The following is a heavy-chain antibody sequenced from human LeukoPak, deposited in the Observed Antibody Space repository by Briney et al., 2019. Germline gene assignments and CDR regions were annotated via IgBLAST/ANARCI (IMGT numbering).Heavy chain of an antibody. Sequence: GGSPRLSCAASGFNFTNYNMNWVRQAPGKGLEWVSSIHSSSGSIYYADSLKGRFTISRDNAKNSLYLQMNSLRAEDTAVYYCARNAYGAQTPSDVWGQGTTVTVSS. CDR3: ARNAYGAQTPSDV. J-gene: IGHJ6*02. CDR2: IHSSSGSI. CDR1: GFNFTNYN. V-gene: IGHV3-21*04. D-gene: IGHD4-17*01.